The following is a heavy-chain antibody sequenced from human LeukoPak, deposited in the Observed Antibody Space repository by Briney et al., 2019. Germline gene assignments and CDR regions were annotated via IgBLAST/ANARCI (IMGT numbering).Heavy chain of an antibody. V-gene: IGHV4-34*01. D-gene: IGHD4-17*01. CDR3: ARGQGTVTTH. Sequence: SETLSLTCTVSGGSFSGYYCTWNRQPPGKGLEWIGEINHSGSANYNPSLKSRVTISLDTSKNQCSLKLSSVTAADTAVYYCARGQGTVTTHWGQGTLVTVSS. CDR2: INHSGSA. CDR1: GGSFSGYY. J-gene: IGHJ4*02.